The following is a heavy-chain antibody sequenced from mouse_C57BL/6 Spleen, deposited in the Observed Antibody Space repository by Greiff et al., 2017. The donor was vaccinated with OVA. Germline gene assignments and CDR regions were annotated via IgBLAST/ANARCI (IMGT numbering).Heavy chain of an antibody. CDR3: VRQTGTYYAMDY. CDR1: GFSFNTYA. CDR2: IRSKSNNYAT. Sequence: VKVEESGGGLVQPKGSLKLSCAASGFSFNTYAMNWVRQAPGKGLEWVARIRSKSNNYATYYAESVKDRFTISRDDSESMLYLQMNNLKTEDTAMYYCVRQTGTYYAMDYWGQGTSVTVSS. J-gene: IGHJ4*01. V-gene: IGHV10-1*01. D-gene: IGHD4-1*01.